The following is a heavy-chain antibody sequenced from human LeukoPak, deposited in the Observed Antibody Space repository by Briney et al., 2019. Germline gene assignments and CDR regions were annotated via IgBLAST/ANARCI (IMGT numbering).Heavy chain of an antibody. CDR3: ARSGSYPDAMDV. Sequence: GASVKVSCKTSGYTLTNYGISWVRQAPGQGLEWMGWISAYTGNTNRAQKFQGRVTMTTDTSTSTAYMELRSLGSDDTAVYYCARSGSYPDAMDVWGQGTTVTVSS. J-gene: IGHJ6*02. D-gene: IGHD1-26*01. V-gene: IGHV1-18*01. CDR1: GYTLTNYG. CDR2: ISAYTGNT.